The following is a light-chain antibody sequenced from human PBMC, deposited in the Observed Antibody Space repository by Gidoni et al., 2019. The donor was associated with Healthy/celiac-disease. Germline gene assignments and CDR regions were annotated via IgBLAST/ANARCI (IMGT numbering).Light chain of an antibody. V-gene: IGLV3-21*04. J-gene: IGLJ2*01. CDR3: QVWDSSSDHVV. CDR2: YDS. CDR1: NIGSKS. Sequence: SHVLTQPPPLLLAPGKTARITCGGNNIGSKSVHWYQQKPGQAPVLVIYYDSDRPSGIPERFSGSNSGNTATLTISRVEAGDEADYYCQVWDSSSDHVVFGGGTKLTVL.